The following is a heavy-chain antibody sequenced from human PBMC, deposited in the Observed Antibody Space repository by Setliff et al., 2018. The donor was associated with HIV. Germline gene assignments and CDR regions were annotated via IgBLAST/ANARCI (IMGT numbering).Heavy chain of an antibody. CDR1: EFTFSSYA. Sequence: GGSLRLSCAASEFTFSSYAMHWVRQAPAKGLEWVAVISHDGVSKLYADSVKGRFIISRDNSKKTVDLQLNRLRAEDTAVYYCARDSDSTAIYWYFDLWGRGTLVTAPQ. CDR3: ARDSDSTAIYWYFDL. CDR2: ISHDGVSK. J-gene: IGHJ2*01. D-gene: IGHD1-1*01. V-gene: IGHV3-30*04.